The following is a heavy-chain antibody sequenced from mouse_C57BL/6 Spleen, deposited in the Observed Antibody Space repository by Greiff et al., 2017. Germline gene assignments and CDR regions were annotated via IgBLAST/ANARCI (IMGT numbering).Heavy chain of an antibody. CDR3: ARWNYGGYFDV. CDR2: INPGSGGT. V-gene: IGHV1-54*01. CDR1: GYAFTNYL. Sequence: QVQLQQSGAELVRPGTSVKVSCKASGYAFTNYLIEWVKQRPGQGLEWIGVINPGSGGTNYNEKFKGKATLTADKSSSTAYMQLSSLPSEDSAVYFCARWNYGGYFDVWGTGTTVTVSS. D-gene: IGHD1-1*01. J-gene: IGHJ1*03.